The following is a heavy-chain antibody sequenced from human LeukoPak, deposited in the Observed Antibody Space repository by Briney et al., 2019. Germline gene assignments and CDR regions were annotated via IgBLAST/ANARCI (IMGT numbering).Heavy chain of an antibody. CDR2: ISGSGGST. D-gene: IGHD2-2*01. V-gene: IGHV3-23*01. J-gene: IGHJ4*02. Sequence: PGGSLRLSCAASGFTFSSYAMSWVRQAPGKGLEWVSAISGSGGSTYYADSVKGRFTISRDNAKNSLYLQMNSLRAEDTAVYYCARDDKDGCSSTSCPADYWGQGTLVTVSS. CDR3: ARDDKDGCSSTSCPADY. CDR1: GFTFSSYA.